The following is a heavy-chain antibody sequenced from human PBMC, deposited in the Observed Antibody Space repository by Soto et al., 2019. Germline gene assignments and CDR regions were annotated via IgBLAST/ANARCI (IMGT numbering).Heavy chain of an antibody. CDR2: ITNKIDGYTT. CDR3: DRAAYRHGTEV. D-gene: IGHD3-16*01. J-gene: IGHJ6*02. V-gene: IGHV3-72*01. CDR1: GFTFSVHY. Sequence: EMQMVEAGGGLVQPGGSLRLSCAASGFTFSVHYMDWVRQAPGNGLEWVGRITNKIDGYTTSYAASVEGIFIVSRDDSRNSLFLQMNNLKMEETAVYVCDRAAYRHGTEVWRQGSMVIIPS.